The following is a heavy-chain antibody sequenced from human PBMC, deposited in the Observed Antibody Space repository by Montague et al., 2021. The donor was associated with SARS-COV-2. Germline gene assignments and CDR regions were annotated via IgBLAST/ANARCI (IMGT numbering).Heavy chain of an antibody. D-gene: IGHD4-11*01. Sequence: TLSLTCTFSGGSISTIVNFWGWIRQPPGKGLEWIGSISYTGSTYHNPSLKSRVTMSVDTSKNQFSLKLNSVTVADTAVYYCARSGDPGTTVTYLCWGQGTLVTVSS. CDR2: ISYTGST. CDR1: GGSISTIVNF. V-gene: IGHV4-39*07. J-gene: IGHJ4*02. CDR3: ARSGDPGTTVTYLC.